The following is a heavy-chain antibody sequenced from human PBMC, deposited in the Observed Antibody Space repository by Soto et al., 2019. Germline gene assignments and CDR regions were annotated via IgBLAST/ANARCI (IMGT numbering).Heavy chain of an antibody. D-gene: IGHD1-26*01. J-gene: IGHJ4*02. CDR3: ATGFPGN. CDR2: MNPNSGKA. Sequence: QVQLVQSGAEVKKPGASVKVSCKASGYTFTNYDINWVRQAPGQGLEWMGWMNPNSGKAGYERKFQGRVNMTRDTPNSTAYMEKTSLRSEGTAFYHRATGFPGNWGQGNLVTGSS. V-gene: IGHV1-8*02. CDR1: GYTFTNYD.